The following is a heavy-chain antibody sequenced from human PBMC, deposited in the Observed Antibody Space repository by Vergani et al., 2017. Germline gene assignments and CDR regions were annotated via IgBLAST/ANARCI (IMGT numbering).Heavy chain of an antibody. Sequence: EVQLVESGGGLVQPGRSMRLSCAASGFTFDDYAMHWVRQAPGKGLEWVSGISWNSGIIGYADSVKGRFTISRDNAKHSLYLQMNSLRAEDTALYYSAKGEHPLYYYYMDVRGKGTTVTVS. CDR3: AKGEHPLYYYYMDV. CDR2: ISWNSGII. V-gene: IGHV3-9*01. CDR1: GFTFDDYA. D-gene: IGHD1/OR15-1a*01. J-gene: IGHJ6*03.